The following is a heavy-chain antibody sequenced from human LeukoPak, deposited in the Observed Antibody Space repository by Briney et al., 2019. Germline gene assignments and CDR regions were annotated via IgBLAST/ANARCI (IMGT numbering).Heavy chain of an antibody. Sequence: ASVKVSCKASGYTFTSYDINWVRQATGQGLEWMGWMNPNSGNTGYAQKFQGRVTMTRNTSISTAYMELSSLRSEDTAVYYCARGHAPYYYGSGSYYLNWGQGTLVTVSS. CDR3: ARGHAPYYYGSGSYYLN. D-gene: IGHD3-10*01. CDR2: MNPNSGNT. CDR1: GYTFTSYD. V-gene: IGHV1-8*01. J-gene: IGHJ4*02.